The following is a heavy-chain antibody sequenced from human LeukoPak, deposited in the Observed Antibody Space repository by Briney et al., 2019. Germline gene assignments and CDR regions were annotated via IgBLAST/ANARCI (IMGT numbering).Heavy chain of an antibody. D-gene: IGHD6-19*01. CDR2: ISSSSSCI. V-gene: IGHV3-21*01. Sequence: GGSLRLSCAASGFTFSSYSMNWVRQAPGKGLEWVSSISSSSSCIYYADSVKDRFTISRDNAKNSLYLQMNSLRAEDTAVYYCARVISVAGYDYWGQGTLVTVSS. J-gene: IGHJ4*02. CDR3: ARVISVAGYDY. CDR1: GFTFSSYS.